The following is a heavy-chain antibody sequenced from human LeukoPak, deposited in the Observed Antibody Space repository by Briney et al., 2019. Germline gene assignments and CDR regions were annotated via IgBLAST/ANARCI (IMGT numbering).Heavy chain of an antibody. J-gene: IGHJ3*02. Sequence: PGGSLRLSCAASGFTVSSNYVSWVRQAPGKGLEWVSVFYSGGSTYYADFVKGRFTISRDNSTNTLYLQMNSLRAEDTAVYYCARKLLLSTALAAFDIWGQGTMVTVSS. V-gene: IGHV3-66*01. CDR3: ARKLLLSTALAAFDI. CDR2: FYSGGST. CDR1: GFTVSSNY. D-gene: IGHD2-15*01.